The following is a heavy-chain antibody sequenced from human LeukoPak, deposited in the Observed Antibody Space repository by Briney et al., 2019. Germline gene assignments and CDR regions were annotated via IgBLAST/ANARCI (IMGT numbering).Heavy chain of an antibody. Sequence: SETLSLTCTVSGYSISSGYYWAWIRQSPGQGLEWIGTISHTGSTYSNPSLKSRVTISVDTSKNQVSLQLSSVTAADTAVYFCARDCRIAGAGYYYFDYWGPGTLVTVSS. CDR3: ARDCRIAGAGYYYFDY. J-gene: IGHJ4*02. D-gene: IGHD6-19*01. CDR2: ISHTGST. CDR1: GYSISSGYY. V-gene: IGHV4-38-2*02.